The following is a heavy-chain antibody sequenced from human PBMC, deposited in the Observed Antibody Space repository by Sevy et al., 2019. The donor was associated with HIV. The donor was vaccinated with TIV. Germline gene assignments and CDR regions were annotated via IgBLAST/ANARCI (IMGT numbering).Heavy chain of an antibody. D-gene: IGHD3-10*01. CDR3: ARDRDDYASGRRHPYYYYHGMDV. Sequence: GGSLRLSCVGSEFTFNDDFMTWVRQAPGKGLEWVSSISSRSTYIYYADSVKGRFTISRDNGKNSMFLQMNSLRPEDTAGYYCARDRDDYASGRRHPYYYYHGMDVWGQGTTVTVSS. J-gene: IGHJ6*02. CDR2: ISSRSTYI. V-gene: IGHV3-21*01. CDR1: EFTFNDDF.